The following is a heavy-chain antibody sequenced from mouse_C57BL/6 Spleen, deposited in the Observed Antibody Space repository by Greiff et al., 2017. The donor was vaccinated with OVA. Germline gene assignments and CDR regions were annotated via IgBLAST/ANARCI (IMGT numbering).Heavy chain of an antibody. Sequence: DVMLVESGEGLVKPGGSLKLSCAASGFTFSSYAMSWVRQTPEKRLEWVAYISSGGDYIYYADTVKGRFTISRDNARNTLYLQMSSLKSEDTAMYYCTRFTTVVATRYFDVWGTGTTVTVSS. CDR2: ISSGGDYI. CDR1: GFTFSSYA. CDR3: TRFTTVVATRYFDV. J-gene: IGHJ1*03. D-gene: IGHD1-1*01. V-gene: IGHV5-9-1*02.